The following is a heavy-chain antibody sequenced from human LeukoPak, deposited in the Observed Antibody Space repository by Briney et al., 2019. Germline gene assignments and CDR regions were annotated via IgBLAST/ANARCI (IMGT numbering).Heavy chain of an antibody. V-gene: IGHV3-23*01. CDR1: GFTFSSYA. J-gene: IGHJ4*02. D-gene: IGHD6-19*01. CDR3: AKEEAVALALFGY. Sequence: GGSLRLSCAAAGFTFSSYATSWVRQAPGKGLEWVSAISGSGGSTYYADSVKGRFTISRDNSKNTLYLQMNSLRAEDTAVYYCAKEEAVALALFGYWGQGTLVTVSS. CDR2: ISGSGGST.